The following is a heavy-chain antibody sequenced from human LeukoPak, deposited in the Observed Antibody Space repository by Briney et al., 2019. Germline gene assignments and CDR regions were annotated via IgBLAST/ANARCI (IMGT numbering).Heavy chain of an antibody. CDR3: ARAKVEMATIFDY. J-gene: IGHJ4*02. Sequence: PSETLSLTCAVSGGSISSGGYSWSWVRQPPGTGLEWIGYIYHSGSTYYNPSLKGRVTISVDRSKNQFSLKLSSVTAADTAVYYCARAKVEMATIFDYWGQGTLVTVSS. CDR2: IYHSGST. V-gene: IGHV4-30-2*01. D-gene: IGHD5-24*01. CDR1: GGSISSGGYS.